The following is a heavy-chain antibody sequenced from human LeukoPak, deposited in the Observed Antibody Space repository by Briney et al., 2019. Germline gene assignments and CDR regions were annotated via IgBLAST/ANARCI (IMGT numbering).Heavy chain of an antibody. CDR2: INSDGSST. CDR1: GFTFSSYW. J-gene: IGHJ4*02. D-gene: IGHD6-19*01. CDR3: AREFAGYSSGCLDY. V-gene: IGHV3-74*01. Sequence: GGSLRLSCAASGFTFSSYWMHWVRQAPGKGLVWVSRINSDGSSTSYADSVKGRFTISRDNAKSTLYLQMNSLRAEDTAVYYCAREFAGYSSGCLDYWGQGTLVTVSS.